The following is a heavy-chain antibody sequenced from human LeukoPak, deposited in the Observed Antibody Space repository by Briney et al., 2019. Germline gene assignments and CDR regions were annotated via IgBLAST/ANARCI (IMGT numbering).Heavy chain of an antibody. J-gene: IGHJ4*02. D-gene: IGHD1-26*01. CDR2: INPNSGGT. V-gene: IGHV1-2*02. CDR3: ARVRWELLRPFDY. CDR1: GYTFTGYY. Sequence: EASVKVSCKASGYTFTGYYMHWVRQAPGQGLEWMGWINPNSGGTNYAQKFQGRVTMTRDTSISTAYMELSSLRSDDTAVYYCARVRWELLRPFDYWGQGTLVTVSS.